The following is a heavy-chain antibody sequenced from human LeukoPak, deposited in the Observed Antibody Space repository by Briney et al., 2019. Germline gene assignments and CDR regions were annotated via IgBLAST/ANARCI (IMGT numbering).Heavy chain of an antibody. J-gene: IGHJ4*02. CDR1: GFTFCSYV. CDR2: ISDDGDNT. V-gene: IGHV3-30*18. D-gene: IGHD3-16*01. CDR3: AKRSGL. Sequence: GRSLRLSSAASGFTFCSYVMHWVRQAPRKGLEWVAIISDDGDNTYSADSVKGRFTISRDNFKNTLYLQMNSLRVEDTAVCYCAKRSGLWGQGSLVSVSS.